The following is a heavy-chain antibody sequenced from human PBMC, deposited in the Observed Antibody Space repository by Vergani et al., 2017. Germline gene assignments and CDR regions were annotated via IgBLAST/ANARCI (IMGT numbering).Heavy chain of an antibody. CDR3: AKMSRGRXCDSSSCPNPSDN. CDR2: ISPYNGGT. Sequence: QVQLLQSGAEVKKPGASVKVSCKASGYSFATSAISWVRQATGQGLEWMGWISPYNGGTNYAQHFQGRVTMTTDTSTSTAYMDLRSLTSDDTAVYYCAKMSRGRXCDSSSCPNPSDNWGQGTLVIVSS. CDR1: GYSFATSA. J-gene: IGHJ4*02. D-gene: IGHD2-2*01. V-gene: IGHV1-18*01.